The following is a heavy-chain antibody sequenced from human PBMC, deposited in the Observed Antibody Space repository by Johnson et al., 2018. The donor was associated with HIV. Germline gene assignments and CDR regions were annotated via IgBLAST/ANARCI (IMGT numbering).Heavy chain of an antibody. Sequence: EVQLVESGGGVVQPGRSLRLSCAASGFTFSNYGMHWVRQAPGKGLEWVSAISGSGGSTYYADSVKGRFTISRDNAKNSLYLQMNSLRAEDTAVYYCARDLLYNGERRTDAVDIWGQGTMVTVSS. D-gene: IGHD1-14*01. CDR2: ISGSGGST. V-gene: IGHV3-21*01. CDR3: ARDLLYNGERRTDAVDI. CDR1: GFTFSNYG. J-gene: IGHJ3*02.